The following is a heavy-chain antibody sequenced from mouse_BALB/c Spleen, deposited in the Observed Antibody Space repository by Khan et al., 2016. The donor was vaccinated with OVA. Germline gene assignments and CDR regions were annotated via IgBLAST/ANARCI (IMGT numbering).Heavy chain of an antibody. CDR1: GYTFTSYW. CDR2: IYPGDGNT. V-gene: IGHV1-87*01. Sequence: QVQLKQSGTELARPGASVKLSCKASGYTFTSYWMQWVKQRPGQGLEWIGAIYPGDGNTRYTQKFKGKATLTADKSSSTAYMQLSSLASEDSAVEFCVRGGITTGYFDYWGQGTTLTVSS. J-gene: IGHJ2*01. CDR3: VRGGITTGYFDY. D-gene: IGHD1-1*01.